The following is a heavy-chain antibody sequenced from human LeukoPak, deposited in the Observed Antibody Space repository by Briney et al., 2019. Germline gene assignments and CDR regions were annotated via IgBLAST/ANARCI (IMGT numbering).Heavy chain of an antibody. CDR1: GYTFTGYY. J-gene: IGHJ4*02. D-gene: IGHD3-10*01. CDR3: ARDHDSGVDY. V-gene: IGHV1-2*02. CDR2: INGKRGDT. Sequence: GDSVKVSCKASGYTFTGYYMHWVRQAPGQGLEWMGWINGKRGDTNYAQNFQDRVTMTRDTSTSTVYMELSRLTVDDTAVYYCARDHDSGVDYWGQGTLVTVSS.